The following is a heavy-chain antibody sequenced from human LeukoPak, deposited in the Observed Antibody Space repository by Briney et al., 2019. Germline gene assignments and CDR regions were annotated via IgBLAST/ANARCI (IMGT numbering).Heavy chain of an antibody. CDR1: GFTFSSYS. CDR3: ARERELHNWFDP. D-gene: IGHD1-26*01. J-gene: IGHJ5*02. Sequence: GGSLRLSCAASGFTFSSYSMNWVRQAPGKGLEWVSVIYSGGSTYYADSVKGRFTISRDNSKNTLYLQMNSLRAEDTAVYYCARERELHNWFDPWGQGTLVTVSS. CDR2: IYSGGST. V-gene: IGHV3-53*01.